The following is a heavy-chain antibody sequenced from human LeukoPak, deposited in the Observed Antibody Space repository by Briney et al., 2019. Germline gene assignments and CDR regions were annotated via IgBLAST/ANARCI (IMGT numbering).Heavy chain of an antibody. V-gene: IGHV4-59*01. J-gene: IGHJ6*03. CDR2: IYYSGNT. Sequence: PSETLSLTCTVSGGSITNYYWSWIRQPPGKGLEWIGFIYYSGNTNYNPSLKSRVTMSVDTSKNQFSLKLSSVTAADTAVYYCARADYDTTYYYYYMDVWGKGTTVTVSS. CDR1: GGSITNYY. CDR3: ARADYDTTYYYYYMDV. D-gene: IGHD3-9*01.